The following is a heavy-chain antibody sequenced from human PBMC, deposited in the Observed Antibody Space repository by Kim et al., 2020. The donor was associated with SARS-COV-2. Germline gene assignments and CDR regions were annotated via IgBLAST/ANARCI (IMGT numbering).Heavy chain of an antibody. CDR2: INHSGST. D-gene: IGHD3-22*01. J-gene: IGHJ4*02. V-gene: IGHV4-34*01. CDR1: GGSFSGYY. Sequence: SETLSLTCAVYGGSFSGYYWSWIRQPPGKGLEWIGEINHSGSTNYNPSLKSRVTISVDTSKNQFSLKLSSVTAADTAVNYCARKGNYYDSSGPTPFDYWGQGTLVTVSS. CDR3: ARKGNYYDSSGPTPFDY.